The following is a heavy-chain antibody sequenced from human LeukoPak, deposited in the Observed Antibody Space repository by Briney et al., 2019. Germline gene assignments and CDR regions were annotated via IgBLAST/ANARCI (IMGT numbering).Heavy chain of an antibody. CDR2: IWYDGSNK. V-gene: IGHV3-33*01. CDR1: GFTFSSYG. J-gene: IGHJ4*02. Sequence: PGGSLRLSCAASGFTFSSYGMHWVRQAPGKGLEWVAVIWYDGSNKYYADSVKGRFTISRDNSKNTLYLQMNSLRAEDTAVYYCARDLSGYYYKSFDYWGQGTLVTLSS. CDR3: ARDLSGYYYKSFDY. D-gene: IGHD3-22*01.